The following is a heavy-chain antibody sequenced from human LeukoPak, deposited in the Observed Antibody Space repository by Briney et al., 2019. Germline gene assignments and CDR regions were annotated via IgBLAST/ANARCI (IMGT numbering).Heavy chain of an antibody. Sequence: QPGGSLRLSCAASGFTVSSNYMSWVRQAPGKGLEWVSVIYSGGSTYYADSVKGRFTISRDNAKNSLYLQMNSLRAEDTAVYYCARVGSLRYFDRSYYFDYWGQGTLVTVSS. V-gene: IGHV3-53*01. CDR2: IYSGGST. CDR1: GFTVSSNY. CDR3: ARVGSLRYFDRSYYFDY. D-gene: IGHD3-9*01. J-gene: IGHJ4*02.